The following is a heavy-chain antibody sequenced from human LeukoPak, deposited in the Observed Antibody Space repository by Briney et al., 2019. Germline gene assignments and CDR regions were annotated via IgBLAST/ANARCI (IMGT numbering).Heavy chain of an antibody. CDR3: ATVYSGSWYGPSN. D-gene: IGHD6-13*01. J-gene: IGHJ4*02. CDR2: INLNSGGT. V-gene: IGHV1-2*02. CDR1: GYTPTGYY. Sequence: ASVKVSCKASGYTPTGYYMHWGRQAPGQGLEWMGWINLNSGGTNYAQKLQGRVTMTRNTSISTAYMELSGLRSDDPPVYYCATVYSGSWYGPSNGGEGTLVTVP.